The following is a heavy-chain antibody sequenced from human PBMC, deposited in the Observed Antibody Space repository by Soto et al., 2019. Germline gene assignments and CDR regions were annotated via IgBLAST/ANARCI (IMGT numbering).Heavy chain of an antibody. D-gene: IGHD3-9*01. CDR1: GYTFTSYG. V-gene: IGHV1-18*01. Sequence: ASVKVSCKASGYTFTSYGISWVRQAPGQGLEWMGWISAYNGNTNYAQKLQGRVTMTTDTSTSTAYMELRSLRSDDTAVYYCARDYYDILTGYSPLYYYYGMDVWGQGTTVTVSS. J-gene: IGHJ6*02. CDR2: ISAYNGNT. CDR3: ARDYYDILTGYSPLYYYYGMDV.